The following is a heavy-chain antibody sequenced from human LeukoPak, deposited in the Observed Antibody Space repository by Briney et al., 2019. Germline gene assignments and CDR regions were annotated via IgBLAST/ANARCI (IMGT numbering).Heavy chain of an antibody. CDR1: GYTFTGYY. Sequence: GASVKVSCKASGYTFTGYYMHWVRQAPGQGLEWMGWINPNSGGTNYAQKFQGRVTMTRDTSISTAYMELSRLRSDDTAVYYCARDRTRRAVAGTGGEGYWGQGTLVTVSS. CDR2: INPNSGGT. D-gene: IGHD6-19*01. CDR3: ARDRTRRAVAGTGGEGY. V-gene: IGHV1-2*02. J-gene: IGHJ4*02.